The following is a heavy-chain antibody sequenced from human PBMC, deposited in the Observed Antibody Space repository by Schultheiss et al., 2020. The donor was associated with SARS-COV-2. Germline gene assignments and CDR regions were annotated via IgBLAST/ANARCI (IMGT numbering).Heavy chain of an antibody. J-gene: IGHJ4*02. CDR2: IYYSGST. D-gene: IGHD4-17*01. CDR1: GYSISSGYY. CDR3: ATMTTVTTSRRYFDY. V-gene: IGHV4-38-2*02. Sequence: SETLSLTCTVSGYSISSGYYWGWIRQHPGKGLEWIGYIYYSGSTYYNPSLKSRVTISVDTSKNQFSLKLSSVTAADTAVYYCATMTTVTTSRRYFDYWGQGTLVTVSS.